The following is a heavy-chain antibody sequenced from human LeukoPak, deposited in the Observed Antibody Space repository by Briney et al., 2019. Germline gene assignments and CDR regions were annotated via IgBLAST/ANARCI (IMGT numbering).Heavy chain of an antibody. Sequence: SVKVSCKASGGTFSSYAISWVRQAPGQGLGWMGGIIPIFGTANYAQKFQGRVTITTDESTSTAYMELSSLRSEDTAVYYCAREILIYDSWFGSVYYYYMDVWGKGTTVTVSS. J-gene: IGHJ6*03. CDR3: AREILIYDSWFGSVYYYYMDV. V-gene: IGHV1-69*05. CDR1: GGTFSSYA. D-gene: IGHD3-3*01. CDR2: IIPIFGTA.